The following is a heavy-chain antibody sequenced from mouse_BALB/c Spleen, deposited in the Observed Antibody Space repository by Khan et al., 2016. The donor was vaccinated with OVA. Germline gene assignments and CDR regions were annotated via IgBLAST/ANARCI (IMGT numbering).Heavy chain of an antibody. J-gene: IGHJ3*01. CDR3: ARSGDGSLAY. D-gene: IGHD1-1*01. CDR2: INPSSGFT. Sequence: QVQLQQSGAELAKPGASVKMSCKASGYMFTSYWMNWVKQRPGQGLEWIGYINPSSGFTEYSQKFKDKATLTADKSSSTAYIQLSSLTSEDSAVDYCARSGDGSLAYWGQGTLVTVSA. CDR1: GYMFTSYW. V-gene: IGHV1-7*01.